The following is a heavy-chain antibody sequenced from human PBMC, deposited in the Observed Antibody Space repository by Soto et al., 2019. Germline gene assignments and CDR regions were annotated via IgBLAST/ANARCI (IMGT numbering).Heavy chain of an antibody. V-gene: IGHV4-4*02. D-gene: IGHD6-19*01. CDR2: IYHSGST. CDR3: ARHSGRFGIAGAGIDS. J-gene: IGHJ5*01. CDR1: SGSISSSNW. Sequence: PSETLSLTCAVSSGSISSSNWWSWVRQPPGNGREWIGEIYHSGSTNYNPSLKSRVTISVDKSKNQFSLILSSVTAADTAVYYCARHSGRFGIAGAGIDSWGQGTLVTVSS.